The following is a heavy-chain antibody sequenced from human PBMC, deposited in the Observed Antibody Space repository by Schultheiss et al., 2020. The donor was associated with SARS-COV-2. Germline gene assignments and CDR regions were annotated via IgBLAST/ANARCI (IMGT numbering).Heavy chain of an antibody. CDR2: IWYDGSNK. D-gene: IGHD2-2*01. CDR1: GFTFSSYG. CDR3: AKESGRYCSSTSCPFDY. J-gene: IGHJ4*02. V-gene: IGHV3-30*02. Sequence: GGSLRLSFAASGFTFSSYGMHWVRQAPGKGLEWVAVIWYDGSNKYYADSVKGRFTISRDNSKNTLYLQMNSLRAEDTAVYYCAKESGRYCSSTSCPFDYWGQGTLVTVSS.